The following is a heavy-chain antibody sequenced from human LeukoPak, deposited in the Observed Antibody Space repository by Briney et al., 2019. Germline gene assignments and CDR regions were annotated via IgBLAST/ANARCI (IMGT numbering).Heavy chain of an antibody. CDR1: GGSISSYY. J-gene: IGHJ4*02. V-gene: IGHV4-59*01. Sequence: SETLSLTCTVSGGSISSYYWSWIRQPPGKGLEWIGYIYYSGSTNYNPSLKSRVTISVDTSKNQFSLKLSSVTAADTAVYYCARMKYGSGPFDYWGQGTLVTVSS. D-gene: IGHD2-15*01. CDR2: IYYSGST. CDR3: ARMKYGSGPFDY.